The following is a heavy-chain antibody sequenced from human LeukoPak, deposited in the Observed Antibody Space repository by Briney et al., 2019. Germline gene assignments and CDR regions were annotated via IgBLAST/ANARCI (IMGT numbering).Heavy chain of an antibody. Sequence: SGPALVKPTQTLTLTCTFSGFSLSTSGMRVSWIRQPPGKALEWLARIDWDDDKFYSTSLKTRLTISKDTSKNQVVLTMTNMDPVDTATYYCARISTNWAAEFDYWGQGTLVTVSS. J-gene: IGHJ4*02. CDR2: IDWDDDK. D-gene: IGHD7-27*01. CDR3: ARISTNWAAEFDY. V-gene: IGHV2-70*04. CDR1: GFSLSTSGMR.